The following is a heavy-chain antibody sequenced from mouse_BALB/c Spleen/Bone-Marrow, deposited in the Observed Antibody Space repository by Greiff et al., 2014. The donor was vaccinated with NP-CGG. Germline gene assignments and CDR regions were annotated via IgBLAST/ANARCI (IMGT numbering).Heavy chain of an antibody. Sequence: QVQLQQPGAELVKPGAPVKLSCKASGYTFTSYRMNWVKQRPGRGLEWIGRIDPSDSETHYNQKFKDKATLTVDKSSSTAYIQLSSLTSEDSAVYYCARALGDGYYYAMDYWGQGTSVTVSS. CDR1: GYTFTSYR. CDR3: ARALGDGYYYAMDY. V-gene: IGHV1-69*02. J-gene: IGHJ4*01. CDR2: IDPSDSET. D-gene: IGHD2-3*01.